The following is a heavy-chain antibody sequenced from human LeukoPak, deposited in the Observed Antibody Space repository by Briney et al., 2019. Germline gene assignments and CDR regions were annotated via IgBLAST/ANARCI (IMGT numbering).Heavy chain of an antibody. CDR3: ARGKLAAPGRTGYNWFDP. D-gene: IGHD6-13*01. J-gene: IGHJ5*02. CDR1: GYTFTVYY. CDR2: INPNSGGT. Sequence: ASVNVSCKASGYTFTVYYIHWVRQAPGQGLEWMGWINPNSGGTNYAQKFQGRVTMPRDTSITTAYMELSGLRSDDTAIYYCARGKLAAPGRTGYNWFDPWGQGTLVTVSS. V-gene: IGHV1-2*02.